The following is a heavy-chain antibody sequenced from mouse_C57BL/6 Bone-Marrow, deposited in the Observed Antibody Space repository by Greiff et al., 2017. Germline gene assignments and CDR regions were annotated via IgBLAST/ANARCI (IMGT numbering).Heavy chain of an antibody. CDR3: TPLLGYFDY. CDR1: GFHIKDAY. J-gene: IGHJ2*01. Sequence: EVKLVESGAELVRPGASVKLSCTASGFHIKDAYMHWVKQRPDQGLAWFGWIDPENGDTVYASNFQGKATITGDTSSNTAYLQLSSLTSEDTAMDDYTPLLGYFDYWGKGTTLTVSS. CDR2: IDPENGDT. V-gene: IGHV14-4*01.